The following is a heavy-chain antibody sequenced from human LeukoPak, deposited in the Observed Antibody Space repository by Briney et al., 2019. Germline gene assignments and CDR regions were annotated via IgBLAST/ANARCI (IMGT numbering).Heavy chain of an antibody. J-gene: IGHJ4*02. V-gene: IGHV3-30-3*01. CDR2: ISYDGSNK. Sequence: GGSLRLSCAASGFTFSSYAMHWVRQAPGKGLKWVAVISYDGSNKYYADSVKGRFTISRDNSKNTLYLQMNSLRAEDTAVYYCAKVRRVYSSSWYGDYWGQGTLVTVSS. CDR3: AKVRRVYSSSWYGDY. D-gene: IGHD6-13*01. CDR1: GFTFSSYA.